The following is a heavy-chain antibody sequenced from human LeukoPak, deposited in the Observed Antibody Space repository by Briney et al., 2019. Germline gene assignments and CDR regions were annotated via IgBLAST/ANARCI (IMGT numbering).Heavy chain of an antibody. CDR1: GFPFNSLS. V-gene: IGHV3-21*01. CDR3: ARVSPMDPPPYGMDV. CDR2: ISSSSSYI. D-gene: IGHD3-10*01. J-gene: IGHJ6*02. Sequence: GSLRLSCAASGFPFNSLSLNWVRQAPGKGLEWVSSISSSSSYIYYADSVKGRFTISRDNAKNSLYLQMNSLRAEDTAVYYCARVSPMDPPPYGMDVWGQGTTVTVSS.